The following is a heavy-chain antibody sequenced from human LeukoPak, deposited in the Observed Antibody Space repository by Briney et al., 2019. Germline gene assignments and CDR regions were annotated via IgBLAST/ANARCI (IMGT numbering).Heavy chain of an antibody. CDR2: IYYSGST. J-gene: IGHJ4*02. V-gene: IGHV4-31*03. CDR3: ASSEVRGEYQLLYPIFDY. CDR1: GGSISSGGYY. D-gene: IGHD2-2*02. Sequence: SETLSLTCTVSGGSISSGGYYWSWIRQHPGKGLEWVGYIYYSGSTYYNPSLKSRVTISVDTSKNQFSLKLSSVTAADTAVYYCASSEVRGEYQLLYPIFDYWGQGTLVTVSS.